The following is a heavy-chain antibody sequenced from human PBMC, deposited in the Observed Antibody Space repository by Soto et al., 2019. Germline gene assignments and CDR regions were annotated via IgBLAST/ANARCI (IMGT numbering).Heavy chain of an antibody. Sequence: GASVKVSCKASGYTFTGYYMHWVRQAPGQGLEWMGWINPNSGGTNYAQKFQGWVTMTRDTSISTAYMELSRLRSDDTAVYYCARVDYYDSSGSLDAFDIWGQGTMVTVSS. J-gene: IGHJ3*02. CDR1: GYTFTGYY. CDR3: ARVDYYDSSGSLDAFDI. D-gene: IGHD3-22*01. V-gene: IGHV1-2*04. CDR2: INPNSGGT.